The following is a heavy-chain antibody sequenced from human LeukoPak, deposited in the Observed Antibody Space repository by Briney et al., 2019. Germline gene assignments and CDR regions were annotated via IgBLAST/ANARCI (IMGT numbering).Heavy chain of an antibody. V-gene: IGHV3-7*01. CDR3: AREGRELAYCSGSTCYSSGPIDS. J-gene: IGHJ4*02. Sequence: GGSLRLSCAASGFTFSSFWMTWVRQAPGKGLEWVATIKRDGSEKYYVDSVESRFTISRDNAKNSLYLQMNSLRAEETAVYYCAREGRELAYCSGSTCYSSGPIDSWGQGTLVTVSS. CDR2: IKRDGSEK. CDR1: GFTFSSFW. D-gene: IGHD2-2*02.